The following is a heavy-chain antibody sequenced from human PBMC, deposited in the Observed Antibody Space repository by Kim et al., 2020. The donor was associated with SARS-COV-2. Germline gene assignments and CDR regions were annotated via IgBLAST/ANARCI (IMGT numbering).Heavy chain of an antibody. CDR1: GFTFSDSN. Sequence: GGSLRLSCAASGFTFSDSNIHWVRQASGKGLEWVGRIRTKTKNYATTYAASRQVRFTISRDDSKNTAYLHMNSLKTDDTAVYYCLNLEDWGQGTLVTVSS. J-gene: IGHJ4*02. D-gene: IGHD1-1*01. CDR2: IRTKTKNYAT. CDR3: LNLED. V-gene: IGHV3-73*01.